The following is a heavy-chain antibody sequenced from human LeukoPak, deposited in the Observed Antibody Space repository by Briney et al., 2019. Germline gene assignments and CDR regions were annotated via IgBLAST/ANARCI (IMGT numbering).Heavy chain of an antibody. J-gene: IGHJ3*02. CDR2: INSDGSST. CDR1: GFTFSSHW. Sequence: PGGSLRLSCAASGFTFSSHWMHWVRQAPGKGLVWVSRINSDGSSTRYADPVKGRFTISRDNTKNTLYLQMNSLRAEDTAVYYCAKDDSSTRNAFDIWGQGTMVTVSS. V-gene: IGHV3-74*01. D-gene: IGHD6-13*01. CDR3: AKDDSSTRNAFDI.